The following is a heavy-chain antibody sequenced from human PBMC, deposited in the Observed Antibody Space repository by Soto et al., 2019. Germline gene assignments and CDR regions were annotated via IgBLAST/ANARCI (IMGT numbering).Heavy chain of an antibody. CDR2: IYGRASRK. J-gene: IGHJ4*02. V-gene: IGHV3-23*01. D-gene: IGHD1-1*01. CDR3: VKERQPDDRCDLRW. Sequence: EVQLSESGGDLVRPGGSLRLSCAASGSPFEPYTISCVRQAPGKGLEWVSSIYGRASRKFYADSVKGRVTISRDNTRHRVYLQLNSVSADDTAVYYCVKERQPDDRCDLRWWGQGTRVTVSS. CDR1: GSPFEPYT.